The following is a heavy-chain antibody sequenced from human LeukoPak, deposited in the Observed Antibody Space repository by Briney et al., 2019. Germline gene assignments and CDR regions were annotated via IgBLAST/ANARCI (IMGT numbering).Heavy chain of an antibody. CDR1: GFTFSSYP. J-gene: IGHJ4*02. V-gene: IGHV3-48*04. Sequence: PGGSLRLSCAASGFTFSSYPMNWVRQAPGKGLEWVSSISGDSSTMKYADSVKGRFTISRDNAKNSLYLQMNSLRAEDTAVYHCATGRSCTTCYLPDYWAREPWSPSP. D-gene: IGHD2-2*01. CDR3: ATGRSCTTCYLPDY. CDR2: ISGDSSTM.